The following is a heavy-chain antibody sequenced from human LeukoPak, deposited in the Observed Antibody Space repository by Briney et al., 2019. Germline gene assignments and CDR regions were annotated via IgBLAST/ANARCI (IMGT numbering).Heavy chain of an antibody. V-gene: IGHV4-30-4*01. CDR2: IYYSGST. D-gene: IGHD6-13*01. CDR1: GGSISSGDDY. J-gene: IGHJ3*02. Sequence: SATLSLTCTVSGGSISSGDDYWSGLRQPPGKGLEWIGYIYYSGSTYYNPSLKSRVTISVDTSKNQFSLKLSSVTAADTAVYYCASNRPSQQLVLAFDIWGQGTMVTVSS. CDR3: ASNRPSQQLVLAFDI.